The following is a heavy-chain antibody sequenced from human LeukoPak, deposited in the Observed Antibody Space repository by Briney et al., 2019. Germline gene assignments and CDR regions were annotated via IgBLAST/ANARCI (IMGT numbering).Heavy chain of an antibody. D-gene: IGHD1-1*01. CDR3: ARGGTGTTASFDY. V-gene: IGHV4-31*03. CDR2: IYYSGST. CDR1: GGSISSGGYY. J-gene: IGHJ4*02. Sequence: SETLSLTCTVSGGSISSGGYYWSWIRQHPGKGLEWIGYIYYSGSTYYIPSLKSRVTISVDTSKNQFSLKLSSVTAADTAVYYCARGGTGTTASFDYWGQGTLVTVSS.